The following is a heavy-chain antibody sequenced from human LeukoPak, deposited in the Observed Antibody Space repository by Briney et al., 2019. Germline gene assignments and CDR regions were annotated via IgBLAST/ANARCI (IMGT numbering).Heavy chain of an antibody. CDR1: GYTFTSYG. CDR3: ARPSYDFWSGHSLGWFDP. Sequence: ASVKVSCKASGYTFTSYGISWVRQAPGQGLEWMGWISAYNGNTNYAQKLQGRVTMTTDTSTSTAYMELRSLRSDDTAVYYCARPSYDFWSGHSLGWFDPRGQGTLVTVSS. J-gene: IGHJ5*02. V-gene: IGHV1-18*01. D-gene: IGHD3-3*01. CDR2: ISAYNGNT.